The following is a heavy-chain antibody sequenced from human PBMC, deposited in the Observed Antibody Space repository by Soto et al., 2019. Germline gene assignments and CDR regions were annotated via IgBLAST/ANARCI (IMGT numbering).Heavy chain of an antibody. CDR3: ARGPRGYVYYHGMDV. D-gene: IGHD3-10*01. V-gene: IGHV4-61*03. J-gene: IGHJ6*02. CDR2: IYYSGST. CDR1: GGSVSSGSYY. Sequence: KTSETLSLTCTVSGGSVSSGSYYWSWIRQPPGKGLEWIGYIYYSGSTNYNPSLKSRVTMSVDASKNHFSLNLSSVTAADTAVYYCARGPRGYVYYHGMDVWGQGTTVTVSS.